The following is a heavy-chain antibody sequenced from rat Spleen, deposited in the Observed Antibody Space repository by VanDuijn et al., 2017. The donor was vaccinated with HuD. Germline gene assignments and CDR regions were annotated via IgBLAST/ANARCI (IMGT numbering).Heavy chain of an antibody. CDR3: TRELRDTSLDY. CDR2: IIYDGSAA. CDR1: GFTFSDYA. Sequence: EVQLVESGGGLVQPGRSLKLSCVASGFTFSDYAMAWVRQAPKKGLEWVATIIYDGSAAYYRDSVKGRFTISRDNAESTLYLQVDSLRSEDTATYYCTRELRDTSLDYWGQGVMVTVSS. J-gene: IGHJ2*01. D-gene: IGHD2-2*01. V-gene: IGHV5-17*01.